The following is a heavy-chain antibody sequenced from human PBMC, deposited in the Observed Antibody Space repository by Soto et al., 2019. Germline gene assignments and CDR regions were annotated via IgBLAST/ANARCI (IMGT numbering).Heavy chain of an antibody. CDR2: IYYSGST. J-gene: IGHJ4*02. D-gene: IGHD3-10*01. CDR1: GGSISSSSYY. CDR3: ARHNYGSGSTYFDY. Sequence: PSETLSLTCTVSGGSISSSSYYWGWIRQPPGKGLEWIGSIYYSGSTYYNPSLKSRVTISVDTSKNQFSLKLSSVTAADTAVYYCARHNYGSGSTYFDYWGQGTLVTVPQ. V-gene: IGHV4-39*01.